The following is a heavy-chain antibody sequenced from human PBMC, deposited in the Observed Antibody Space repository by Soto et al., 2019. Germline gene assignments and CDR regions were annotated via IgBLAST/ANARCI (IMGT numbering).Heavy chain of an antibody. J-gene: IGHJ4*02. CDR3: AKDLSTPRTAMVGFVDY. Sequence: QVQLVESGGGVVQPGRSLRLSCAASGFTFSSYGMHWVRQAPGKGLEWVAVISYDGSNKYYADSVKGRFTISRDNSENTLYLQMNSLRAEDTAVYYCAKDLSTPRTAMVGFVDYWGQGTLVTVSS. CDR1: GFTFSSYG. V-gene: IGHV3-30*18. CDR2: ISYDGSNK. D-gene: IGHD5-18*01.